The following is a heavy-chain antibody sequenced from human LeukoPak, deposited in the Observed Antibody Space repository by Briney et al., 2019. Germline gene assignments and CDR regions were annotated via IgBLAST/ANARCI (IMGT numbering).Heavy chain of an antibody. CDR1: GFIFSSYW. CDR3: ASHYGALYYFDY. J-gene: IGHJ4*02. D-gene: IGHD4-17*01. V-gene: IGHV3-7*01. Sequence: GGSLRLACAASGFIFSSYWMSWVRQAPGKGLELVTNIKQDGSEKYYVDSVKGRFTISRDNAKNSLYLQMNSLRAEDTAVYYCASHYGALYYFDYWGQGTLVTVSS. CDR2: IKQDGSEK.